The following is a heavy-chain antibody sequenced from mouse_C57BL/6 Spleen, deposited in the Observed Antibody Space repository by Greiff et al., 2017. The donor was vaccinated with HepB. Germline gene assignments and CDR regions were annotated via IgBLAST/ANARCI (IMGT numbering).Heavy chain of an antibody. J-gene: IGHJ1*03. Sequence: VQLVESGPGLVAPSQSLSITCTVSGFSLTSYGVHWVRQPPGKGLEWLVVIWSDGSTTYNSALKSRLSISKDNSKSQVFLKMNSLQTDDTAMYYCARGGYYYGSDWYFDVWGTGTTVTVSS. D-gene: IGHD1-1*01. V-gene: IGHV2-6*03. CDR3: ARGGYYYGSDWYFDV. CDR1: GFSLTSYG. CDR2: IWSDGST.